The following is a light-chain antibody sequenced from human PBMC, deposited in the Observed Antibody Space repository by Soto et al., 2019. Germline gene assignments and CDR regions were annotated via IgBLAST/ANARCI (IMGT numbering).Light chain of an antibody. CDR2: EGT. J-gene: IGLJ2*01. CDR3: CSYGGFRNLAI. V-gene: IGLV2-23*01. Sequence: QSVLTQPASVSGSPGQSITISCTGTSSDVGTYNLVSWYQHHPGKAPKLMIYEGTKRPSGVSNRFSASKSGSTASLTISGLQPEDEADYYCCSYGGFRNLAIFGGGTKLTVL. CDR1: SSDVGTYNL.